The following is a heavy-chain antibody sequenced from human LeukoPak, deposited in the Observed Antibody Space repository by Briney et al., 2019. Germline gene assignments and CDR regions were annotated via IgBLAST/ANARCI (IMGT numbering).Heavy chain of an antibody. Sequence: SVKVSCKASGGTFSSYAISWVRQAPGQGLEWMGGIILIFGTANYAQKFQGRVTITADESTSTAYMELSSLRSEDTAVYYCARADGSPPLDYWGQGTLVTVSS. D-gene: IGHD6-13*01. CDR2: IILIFGTA. CDR1: GGTFSSYA. J-gene: IGHJ4*02. CDR3: ARADGSPPLDY. V-gene: IGHV1-69*13.